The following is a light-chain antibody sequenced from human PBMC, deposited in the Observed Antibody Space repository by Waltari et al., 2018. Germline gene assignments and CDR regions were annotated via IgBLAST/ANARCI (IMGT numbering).Light chain of an antibody. Sequence: QSALTQPPSASGSPGQSVTISCTGTSSDVGGYNYDSWYQQHPGKAPKLMIYEVSKRPSGVPDRFSGSKSGNTASLTVSGLQAEDEADYYCSSYAGSTLFGGGTKLTVL. CDR1: SSDVGGYNY. CDR2: EVS. CDR3: SSYAGSTL. V-gene: IGLV2-8*01. J-gene: IGLJ2*01.